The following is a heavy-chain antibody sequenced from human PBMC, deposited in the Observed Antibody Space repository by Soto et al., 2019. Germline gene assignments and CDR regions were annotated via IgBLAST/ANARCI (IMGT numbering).Heavy chain of an antibody. Sequence: EVQLLESGGGLVQPGGSLRLSCAASGFTFNTHWMSWVRQAPGKGLEWVAHTKPDGSEKYYVDSARGRFTISRANARNSLYLKMNSLRADDTALYYCVAWGTSTSNPWGQGTLVTVSS. CDR3: VAWGTSTSNP. CDR2: TKPDGSEK. D-gene: IGHD1-1*01. J-gene: IGHJ5*02. CDR1: GFTFNTHW. V-gene: IGHV3-7*01.